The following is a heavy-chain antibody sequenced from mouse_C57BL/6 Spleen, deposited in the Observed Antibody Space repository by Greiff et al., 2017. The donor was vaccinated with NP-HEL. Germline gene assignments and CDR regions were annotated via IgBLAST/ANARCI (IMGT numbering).Heavy chain of an antibody. Sequence: QVQLQQSGAELVRPGTSVKVSCKASGYAFTNYLIEWVKQRPGQGLEWIGVINPGSGGTNYNEKFKGKATLTADKSSSTAYMQLSSLTSEDSAVYFCARDGVYDYDRDYWGQGTTLTVSS. V-gene: IGHV1-54*01. CDR3: ARDGVYDYDRDY. CDR1: GYAFTNYL. J-gene: IGHJ2*01. D-gene: IGHD2-4*01. CDR2: INPGSGGT.